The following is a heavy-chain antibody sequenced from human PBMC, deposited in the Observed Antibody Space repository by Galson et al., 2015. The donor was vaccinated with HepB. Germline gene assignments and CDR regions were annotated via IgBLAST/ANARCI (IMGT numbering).Heavy chain of an antibody. CDR1: GFIFSNYG. Sequence: SLRLSCAASGFIFSNYGMNWVRQAPGKGLEWVSSISSISSYIYYADSVKGRFTVSRDNAKNSLYLQMNSLRAEDTAVYYCARDRGIAVAGTWWFDPWGQGTLVIVSS. D-gene: IGHD6-19*01. V-gene: IGHV3-21*01. CDR3: ARDRGIAVAGTWWFDP. CDR2: ISSISSYI. J-gene: IGHJ5*02.